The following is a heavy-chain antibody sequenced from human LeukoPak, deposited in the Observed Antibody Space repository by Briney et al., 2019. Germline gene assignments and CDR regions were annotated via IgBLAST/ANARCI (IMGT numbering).Heavy chain of an antibody. Sequence: PGGSLRLSCAASGLTFSSYCMHWVRQAPGKGLVWVSRINSDGSSTSYADSVKGRFTISRDNSKNTLYLQMNSLRAEDTAVYYCARGTGVIDYWGQGTLVTVSS. CDR3: ARGTGVIDY. CDR2: INSDGSST. CDR1: GLTFSSYC. D-gene: IGHD3/OR15-3a*01. J-gene: IGHJ4*02. V-gene: IGHV3-74*01.